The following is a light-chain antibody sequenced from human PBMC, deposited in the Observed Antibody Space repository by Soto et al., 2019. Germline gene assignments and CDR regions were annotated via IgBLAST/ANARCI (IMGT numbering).Light chain of an antibody. CDR1: QSVSNY. Sequence: EIVLTQSPATLSLSPGERATLSCRASQSVSNYLTWYQQKPGQAPRLLIYDTSNRATGIPARFSGTWSGTDFTLTITSLEPEDSAVYYCQHRSSWPLTFGGGTKVEIK. V-gene: IGKV3-11*01. CDR3: QHRSSWPLT. CDR2: DTS. J-gene: IGKJ4*01.